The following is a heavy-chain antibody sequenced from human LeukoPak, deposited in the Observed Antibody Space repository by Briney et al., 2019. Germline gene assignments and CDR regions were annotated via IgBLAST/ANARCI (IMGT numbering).Heavy chain of an antibody. V-gene: IGHV1-69*01. CDR1: GGTFSSYA. CDR2: IIPIFGTA. D-gene: IGHD3-22*01. CDR3: ARDPALYYYDSTRDAFDI. Sequence: SVKVSCKASGGTFSSYAISWVRQAPGQGLEWMGGIIPIFGTANYAQKFQGRGTITADESTSTAYMELSSLRSEDTAVYYCARDPALYYYDSTRDAFDIWGQGTMVTVSS. J-gene: IGHJ3*02.